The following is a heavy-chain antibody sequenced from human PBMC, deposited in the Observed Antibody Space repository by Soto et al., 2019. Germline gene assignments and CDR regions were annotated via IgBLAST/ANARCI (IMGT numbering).Heavy chain of an antibody. CDR2: ISYDGSNK. CDR3: AKDRGMATMYYFDY. V-gene: IGHV3-30*18. D-gene: IGHD5-12*01. Sequence: GGSLRLSCAASGLTVSRYGMHWVRQAPGKGLEWVAVISYDGSNKYYADSVKGRFTISRDNSKNTLYLQMNSLRAEDTAVYYCAKDRGMATMYYFDYWGQGTLVTVSS. CDR1: GLTVSRYG. J-gene: IGHJ4*02.